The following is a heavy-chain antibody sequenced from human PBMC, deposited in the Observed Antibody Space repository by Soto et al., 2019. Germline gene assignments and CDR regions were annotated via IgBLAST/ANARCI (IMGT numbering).Heavy chain of an antibody. CDR2: IYYSGST. CDR1: GGSISSYY. Sequence: PSETLSLTCTVSGGSISSYYWSWIRQPPGKGLEWIGYIYYSGSTNYNPSPKSRVTISVDTSKNQFSLKLSSVTAADTAVYYCARSDRHGSGSYYYYYGMDVWGQGTTVTVSS. J-gene: IGHJ6*02. V-gene: IGHV4-59*01. D-gene: IGHD3-10*01. CDR3: ARSDRHGSGSYYYYYGMDV.